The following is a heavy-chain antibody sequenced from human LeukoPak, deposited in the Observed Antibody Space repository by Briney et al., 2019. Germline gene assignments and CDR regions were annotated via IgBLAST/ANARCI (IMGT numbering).Heavy chain of an antibody. CDR2: IYYSGST. D-gene: IGHD3-10*01. CDR3: ARTGLWFGEYLDAFDI. J-gene: IGHJ3*02. CDR1: GGSISSSSYY. V-gene: IGHV4-39*01. Sequence: SETLSLTCTVSGGSISSSSYYWGWIRQPPGKGLEWIGSIYYSGSTYYNPSLKSRVTISVDTSKNQFSLKLSSVTAADTAVYYCARTGLWFGEYLDAFDIWGQGTMVTVSS.